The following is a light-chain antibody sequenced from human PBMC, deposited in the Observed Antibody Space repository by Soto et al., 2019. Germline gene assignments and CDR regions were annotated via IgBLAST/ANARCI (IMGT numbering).Light chain of an antibody. Sequence: DIQMAQSPSSLSASVGDTVTLTCRASEDIVHFLAWYQQRPGTVPKLLIYATSRLQPGVPSRFSGSGSGTDFTLTINTLQPEDVATYFCLKYNKDAPGAFGQGTKVEI. J-gene: IGKJ1*01. V-gene: IGKV1-27*01. CDR2: ATS. CDR3: LKYNKDAPGA. CDR1: EDIVHF.